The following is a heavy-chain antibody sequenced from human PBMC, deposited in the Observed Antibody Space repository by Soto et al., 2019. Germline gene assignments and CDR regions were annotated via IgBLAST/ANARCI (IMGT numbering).Heavy chain of an antibody. CDR2: IYYSGST. V-gene: IGHV4-59*01. J-gene: IGHJ6*02. D-gene: IGHD3-10*01. CDR1: GGSISSYY. CDR3: ARAPNGPITMVRGVIAHYYGMDV. Sequence: SETLSVTCTVSGGSISSYYWSWIRQPPGKGLEWIGYIYYSGSTNYNPSLKSRVTISVDTSKNQFSLKLSSVTAADTAVYYCARAPNGPITMVRGVIAHYYGMDVWGQGTTVTVSS.